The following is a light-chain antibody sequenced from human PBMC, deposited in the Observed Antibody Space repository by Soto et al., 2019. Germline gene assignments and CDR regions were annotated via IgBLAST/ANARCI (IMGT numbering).Light chain of an antibody. Sequence: VMTQSPATLSVSPGERGTLSCRASQSVSSNLAWFQQKPGQAPRLLIYGASTRATGIPARFSGSGSGTEFTLTISRLQSEDFAVYYCQQYNDWPRTFGQGTKVEI. CDR2: GAS. CDR1: QSVSSN. J-gene: IGKJ1*01. V-gene: IGKV3-15*01. CDR3: QQYNDWPRT.